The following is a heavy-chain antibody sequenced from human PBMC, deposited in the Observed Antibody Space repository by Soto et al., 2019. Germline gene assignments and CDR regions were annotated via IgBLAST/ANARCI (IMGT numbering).Heavy chain of an antibody. D-gene: IGHD6-19*01. CDR2: LIPIFGTA. Sequence: QVQLVQSGAEVKKPGSSVKVSCKASGGTFSSYAISWVRQGPGQWCEWMGGLIPIFGTAKYALTVKGRVTISADESTSTAYMDLSSLRSEDTAVYYCAKNPRGSVWYWFDPWGQGTLVTVSS. CDR3: AKNPRGSVWYWFDP. V-gene: IGHV1-69*12. J-gene: IGHJ5*02. CDR1: GGTFSSYA.